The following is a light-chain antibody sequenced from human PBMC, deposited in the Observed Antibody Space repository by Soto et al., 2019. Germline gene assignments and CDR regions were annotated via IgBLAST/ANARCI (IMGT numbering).Light chain of an antibody. CDR2: AAS. V-gene: IGKV1-8*01. CDR3: QHYYSYPLT. J-gene: IGKJ5*01. CDR1: QGISSY. Sequence: AIRMTQSPSSFSASTGDRVTITCRASQGISSYLAWYQQKPGKAPKLLIYAASTLQSGVPSRFSGSGSGTDFTLTISCLQSEDFATYYCQHYYSYPLTCGQGTRLEIK.